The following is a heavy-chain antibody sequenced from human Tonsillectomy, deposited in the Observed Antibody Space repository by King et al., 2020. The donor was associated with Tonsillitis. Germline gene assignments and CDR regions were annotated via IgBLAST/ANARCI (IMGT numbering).Heavy chain of an antibody. J-gene: IGHJ4*02. CDR1: GFTFSSYS. D-gene: IGHD1-26*01. CDR3: ARDGVGATPGSDY. V-gene: IGHV3-21*01. CDR2: ISSSSSYI. Sequence: VQLVESGGGLVKPGGSLRLSCAASGFTFSSYSMNWVRRAPGKGLEWVSSISSSSSYIYYADSVKGRFTISRDNAKNSLYLQMNSLRAEDTAVYYCARDGVGATPGSDYWGQGTLVTVAS.